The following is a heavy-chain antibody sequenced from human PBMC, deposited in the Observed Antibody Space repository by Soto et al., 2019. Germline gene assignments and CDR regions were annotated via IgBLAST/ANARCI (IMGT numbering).Heavy chain of an antibody. CDR3: ARGNHRWLQLWYFDL. V-gene: IGHV1-69*12. CDR1: GGTFSNYP. Sequence: QVQLVQSGAEVKKPGSSVKVSCKASGGTFSNYPISWVQQAPGQGLEWMGGIIPIFGTANYAQKFQGRVTITADESTSTAYMELSSLRSEDTAVYYCARGNHRWLQLWYFDLWGRGTLVTVSS. J-gene: IGHJ2*01. CDR2: IIPIFGTA. D-gene: IGHD5-12*01.